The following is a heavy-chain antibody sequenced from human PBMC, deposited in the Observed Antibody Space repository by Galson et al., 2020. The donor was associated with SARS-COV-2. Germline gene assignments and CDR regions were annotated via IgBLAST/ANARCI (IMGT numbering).Heavy chain of an antibody. CDR2: ISSSGSTI. CDR3: ARADPYDFWSGYYYYGMDV. CDR1: GFTFSSYE. J-gene: IGHJ6*02. Sequence: GESLKISCAASGFTFSSYEMNWVRQAPGKGLEWVSYISSSGSTIYYADSVKGRFTISRDNAKNSLYLQMNSLRAEDTAVYYCARADPYDFWSGYYYYGMDVWGQGTTVTVSS. V-gene: IGHV3-48*03. D-gene: IGHD3-3*01.